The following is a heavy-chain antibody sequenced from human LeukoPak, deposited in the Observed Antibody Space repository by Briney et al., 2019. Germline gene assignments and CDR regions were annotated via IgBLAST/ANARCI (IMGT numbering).Heavy chain of an antibody. D-gene: IGHD2-2*01. CDR1: GFTFSSYE. CDR2: ISSSGSTK. CDR3: AKGSCSSTSCEVDY. V-gene: IGHV3-48*03. J-gene: IGHJ4*02. Sequence: GGSLRLSCAASGFTFSSYEMNWVRQAPGKGLEWVSYISSSGSTKYYVDSVKGRFTISRDNAKNSLYLQMNSLRAEDTALYYCAKGSCSSTSCEVDYWGQGTLVTVSS.